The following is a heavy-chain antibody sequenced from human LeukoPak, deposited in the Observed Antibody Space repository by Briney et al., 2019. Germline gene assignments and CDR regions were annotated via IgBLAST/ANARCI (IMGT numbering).Heavy chain of an antibody. CDR3: ARDPPYDYIWGSARDAFDI. D-gene: IGHD3-16*01. CDR2: INPSGGST. Sequence: GASVKVSCKASGYSFTNYYMHWVRPAPGQGLERMGIINPSGGSTSYAQKFQGRVTMTRDMSTSTVYMELNSLRSEDTAVYYCARDPPYDYIWGSARDAFDIWGQGTMVTVSS. V-gene: IGHV1-46*01. J-gene: IGHJ3*02. CDR1: GYSFTNYY.